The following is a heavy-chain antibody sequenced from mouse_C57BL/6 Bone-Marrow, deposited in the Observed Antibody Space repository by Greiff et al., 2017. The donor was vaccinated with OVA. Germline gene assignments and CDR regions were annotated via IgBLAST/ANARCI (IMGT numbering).Heavy chain of an antibody. CDR1: GYSITSGYY. J-gene: IGHJ4*01. Sequence: EVKLQESGPGLVKPSQSLSLTCSVTGYSITSGYYWNWIRQFPGNKLEWMGYISYDGSNNYNPSLKNRISITRDTSKDQFFLKLNSVTTEDTATYYCASDGTVYAMDYWGQGTSVTVSS. V-gene: IGHV3-6*01. CDR3: ASDGTVYAMDY. D-gene: IGHD1-1*02. CDR2: ISYDGSN.